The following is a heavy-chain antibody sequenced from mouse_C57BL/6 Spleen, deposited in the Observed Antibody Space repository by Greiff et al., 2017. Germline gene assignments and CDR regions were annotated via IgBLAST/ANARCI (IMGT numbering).Heavy chain of an antibody. D-gene: IGHD1-1*01. Sequence: LQESGAELVRPGTSVKVSCKASGYAFTNYLIEWVKQRPGQGLEWIGVINPGSGGTNYNEKFKGKATLTADKSSSTAYMQLSSLTSEDSAVYFCARYYYGSSYGAMDYWGQGTSVTVSS. CDR3: ARYYYGSSYGAMDY. CDR2: INPGSGGT. V-gene: IGHV1-54*01. CDR1: GYAFTNYL. J-gene: IGHJ4*01.